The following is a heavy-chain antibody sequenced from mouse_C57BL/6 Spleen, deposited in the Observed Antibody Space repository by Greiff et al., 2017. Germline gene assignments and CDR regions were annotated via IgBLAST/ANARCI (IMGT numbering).Heavy chain of an antibody. CDR2: IYPGDGDT. J-gene: IGHJ4*01. CDR3: AYLKETYYAMDY. CDR1: GYAFSSYW. Sequence: VQLQESGAELVKPGASVKISCKASGYAFSSYWMNWVKQRPGKGLEWIGQIYPGDGDTNYNGKFKGKATLTADKSSSTAYMQLSSLTSEDSAVYFCAYLKETYYAMDYWGQGTSVTVSS. V-gene: IGHV1-80*01. D-gene: IGHD1-3*01.